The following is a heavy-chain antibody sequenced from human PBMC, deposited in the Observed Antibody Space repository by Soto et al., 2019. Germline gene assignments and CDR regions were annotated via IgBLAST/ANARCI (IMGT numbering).Heavy chain of an antibody. V-gene: IGHV1-69*12. D-gene: IGHD2-21*02. CDR2: IIPIFGTA. J-gene: IGHJ4*02. Sequence: QVQLVQSGAEVKKPGSSVKVSCKASGGTFSSYAISWVRQAPGQGLEWMGGIIPIFGTANYAQKFQGRGTITADESTSXAYMELSSLRSEDTAVYYCARDRTTYRGGACYFLDWGQGTLVTVSS. CDR1: GGTFSSYA. CDR3: ARDRTTYRGGACYFLD.